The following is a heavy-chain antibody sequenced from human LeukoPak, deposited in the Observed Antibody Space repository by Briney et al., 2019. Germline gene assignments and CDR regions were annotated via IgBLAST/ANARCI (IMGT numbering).Heavy chain of an antibody. D-gene: IGHD3-9*01. V-gene: IGHV3-48*02. Sequence: PGGSLRLSCAASGFTFRLYSMNWVCQAPGKGLEWLSYIRSTDGAIAYADSVKGRFTISRDDAKNSLYLQMNSLRDEDTAVYYCARDRDWAFDYWGQGTLITVSS. CDR3: ARDRDWAFDY. CDR2: IRSTDGAI. J-gene: IGHJ4*02. CDR1: GFTFRLYS.